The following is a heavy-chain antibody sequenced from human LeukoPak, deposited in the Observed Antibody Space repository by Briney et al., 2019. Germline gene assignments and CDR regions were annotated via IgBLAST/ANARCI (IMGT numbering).Heavy chain of an antibody. D-gene: IGHD6-19*01. J-gene: IGHJ4*02. V-gene: IGHV3-21*01. CDR3: AKEGVYSSGWYSGSYFDY. Sequence: GGSLRLSCAASGFTFSSYSMNWVRQAPGKGLEWVSSISSSSSYIYYADSVKGRFTISRDNSKNTLYLQMNSLRAEDTAVYYCAKEGVYSSGWYSGSYFDYWGQGTLVTVSS. CDR1: GFTFSSYS. CDR2: ISSSSSYI.